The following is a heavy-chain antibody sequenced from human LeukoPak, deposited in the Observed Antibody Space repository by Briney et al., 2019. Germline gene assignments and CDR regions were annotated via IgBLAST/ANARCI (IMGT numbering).Heavy chain of an antibody. CDR3: ARDLAFSRLDY. Sequence: GGSLRLSCAASGFTFSSYPMSWVRQAPGKGLEWVASINPDGIKRYSADSVKGRFTISRDNARNSLYLQMDSLRVEDTAFYYCARDLAFSRLDYWGQGVLVTVSS. V-gene: IGHV3-7*01. CDR2: INPDGIKR. J-gene: IGHJ4*02. D-gene: IGHD2/OR15-2a*01. CDR1: GFTFSSYP.